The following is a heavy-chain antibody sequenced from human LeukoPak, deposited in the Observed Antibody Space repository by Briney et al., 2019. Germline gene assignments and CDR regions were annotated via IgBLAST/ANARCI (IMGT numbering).Heavy chain of an antibody. CDR1: GGTVSSGSHY. Sequence: SETLSLTCTVSGGTVSSGSHYWSWIRQPPGKGLEWIGYIYYSGSTNYTPSLKSRVTISVDTSENHFSLKLSSVTAADTAVYYCARDRYYYDSGSYFYFDLWGRCTLVTVSS. CDR3: ARDRYYYDSGSYFYFDL. CDR2: IYYSGST. D-gene: IGHD3-22*01. V-gene: IGHV4-61*03. J-gene: IGHJ2*01.